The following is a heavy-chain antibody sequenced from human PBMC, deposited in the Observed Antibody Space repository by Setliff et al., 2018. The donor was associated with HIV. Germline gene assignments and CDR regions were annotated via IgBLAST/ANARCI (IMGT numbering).Heavy chain of an antibody. J-gene: IGHJ4*02. D-gene: IGHD1-26*01. Sequence: SETLSLTCTVSGGSISTSRYYWGWIRQPPGKGLEWIGNIFHNGNSYYNPSLKSRVTISVDTSKNQFSLKLSSVTAADTAVYYCARPVEMANREFDYWGQGTLVTVSS. CDR1: GGSISTSRYY. V-gene: IGHV4-39*01. CDR2: IFHNGNS. CDR3: ARPVEMANREFDY.